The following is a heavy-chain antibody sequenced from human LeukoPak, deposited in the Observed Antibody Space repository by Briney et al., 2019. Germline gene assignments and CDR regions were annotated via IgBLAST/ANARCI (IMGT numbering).Heavy chain of an antibody. D-gene: IGHD2-2*01. CDR2: INHSGST. Sequence: SETLSLTCAVYGGSFSGYYWSWIRQPPGKGLEWIGEINHSGSTYYNPSLKSRVTISVDTSKNQFSLKLSSVTAADTAVYYCAREGCCSSTSCPGGNWFDPWGQGTLVTVSS. J-gene: IGHJ5*02. CDR1: GGSFSGYY. V-gene: IGHV4-34*09. CDR3: AREGCCSSTSCPGGNWFDP.